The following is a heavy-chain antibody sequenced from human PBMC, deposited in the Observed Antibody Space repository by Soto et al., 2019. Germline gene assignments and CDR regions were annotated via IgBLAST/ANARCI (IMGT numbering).Heavy chain of an antibody. V-gene: IGHV3-74*01. J-gene: IGHJ4*02. Sequence: EVQLVESGGGLVQPGGSLRLSCAGSGFIFSNYWMHWVRQAPGKGLEWVSRIDHDGPTDYADSVRGRFTVSRDNAENTLYLQMNSLRPEDTAVHYCVRDSHGDYWGQGTLVTVSS. CDR3: VRDSHGDY. CDR2: IDHDGPT. CDR1: GFIFSNYW.